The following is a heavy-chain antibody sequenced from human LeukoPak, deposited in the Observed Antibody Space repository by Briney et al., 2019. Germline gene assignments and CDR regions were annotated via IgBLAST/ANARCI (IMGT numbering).Heavy chain of an antibody. CDR3: AGGWHGSGSALDY. J-gene: IGHJ4*02. CDR1: GVSFSGYY. D-gene: IGHD3-10*01. CDR2: IFYSGTT. V-gene: IGHV4-59*01. Sequence: KPSETLSLTCAAYGVSFSGYYWRWIRQPPGMGLEWIGYIFYSGTTNYNPSLKSRVTISVDTTKNQFSQRLTSVTAADTAVYYCAGGWHGSGSALDYWGRGTLVTVSS.